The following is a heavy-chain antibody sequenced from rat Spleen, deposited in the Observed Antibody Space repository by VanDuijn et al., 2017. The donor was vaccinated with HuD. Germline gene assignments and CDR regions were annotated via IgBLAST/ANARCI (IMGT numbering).Heavy chain of an antibody. CDR2: IWSSGGT. Sequence: QVQLKESGPGLVQPSQTLSLTCTVSGLSLTSNSVSWIRQPPGKGLEWMGVIWSSGGTDYNSALKSRLSISRDTSKSQVFLKMNSLQTEDTAMYFCARGMDWHFDYWGQGVMVTVSS. D-gene: IGHD1-12*02. V-gene: IGHV2-47*01. J-gene: IGHJ2*01. CDR1: GLSLTSNS. CDR3: ARGMDWHFDY.